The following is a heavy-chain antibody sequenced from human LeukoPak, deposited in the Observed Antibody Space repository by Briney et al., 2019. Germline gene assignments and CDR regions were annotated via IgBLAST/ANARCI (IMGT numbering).Heavy chain of an antibody. CDR1: GGSISSYY. CDR2: IYTSGST. J-gene: IGHJ6*02. D-gene: IGHD3-10*01. CDR3: ARDQRVRGVHYYYGMDV. V-gene: IGHV4-4*07. Sequence: SETLSLTCTVSGGSISSYYWSWIRQPAGKGLEWIGRIYTSGSTNYNPSLKSRVTMSVDTSKNQFSLKLSSVTAADTAVYYCARDQRVRGVHYYYGMDVCGQGTTVTVSS.